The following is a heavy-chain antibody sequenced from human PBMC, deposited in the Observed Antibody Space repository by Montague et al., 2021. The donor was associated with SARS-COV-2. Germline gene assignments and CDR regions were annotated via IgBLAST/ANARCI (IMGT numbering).Heavy chain of an antibody. CDR2: INNRGTT. Sequence: SETLSLTCAVYGGSFSASYWSWIRQPPGKGLEWIGEINNRGTTNYIPSLSSRVTISVDTSKNQFSLKLSSVTAADTAVSYCAAQPWEDSGGYYRDYWSQGALVTVSS. D-gene: IGHD3-22*01. J-gene: IGHJ4*02. CDR1: GGSFSASY. V-gene: IGHV4-34*01. CDR3: AAQPWEDSGGYYRDY.